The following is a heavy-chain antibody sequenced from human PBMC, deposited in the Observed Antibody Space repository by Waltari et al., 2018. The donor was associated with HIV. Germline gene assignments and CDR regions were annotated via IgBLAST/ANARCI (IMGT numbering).Heavy chain of an antibody. V-gene: IGHV1-2*02. CDR2: INPNTGAT. CDR3: ARVPFAGYWTPTNYFDP. Sequence: QVRLLPSGTEVKMPGASVKVSCRASGYTFTGYQIHWVRPAPGQGLQWMGYINPNTGATNSAQNFQGRLTMTRDTSINTTYMDLSGLTSDDTAIYYCARVPFAGYWTPTNYFDPWGQGTLVTVSS. J-gene: IGHJ5*02. CDR1: GYTFTGYQ. D-gene: IGHD4-4*01.